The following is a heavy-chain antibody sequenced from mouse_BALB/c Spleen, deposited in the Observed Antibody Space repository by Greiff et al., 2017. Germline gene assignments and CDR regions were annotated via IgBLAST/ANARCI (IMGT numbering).Heavy chain of an antibody. CDR1: GYAFTNYL. D-gene: IGHD4-1*01. CDR2: INPGSGGT. V-gene: IGHV1-54*01. CDR3: AREKTGGFAY. J-gene: IGHJ3*01. Sequence: QVQLKESGAELVRPGTSVKVSCKASGYAFTNYLIEWVKQRPGQGLEWIGVINPGSGGTNYNEKFKGKATLTADKSSSTAYMQLSSLTSDDSAVYFCAREKTGGFAYWGQGTLVTVSA.